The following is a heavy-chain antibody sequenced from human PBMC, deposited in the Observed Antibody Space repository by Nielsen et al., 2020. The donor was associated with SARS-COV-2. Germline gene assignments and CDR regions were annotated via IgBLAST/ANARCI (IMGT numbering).Heavy chain of an antibody. CDR3: ARGKYYYGLGV. V-gene: IGHV3-13*04. Sequence: GESLKISCAASGFTLGRFDMHWVRQSTGKGLEWLSAIGSAGDTYYPDSVKGRFTISRESAKNSLFLQMNSLRAGDTAVYYCARGKYYYGLGVWGQGTTVTVSS. CDR2: IGSAGDT. J-gene: IGHJ6*02. CDR1: GFTLGRFD.